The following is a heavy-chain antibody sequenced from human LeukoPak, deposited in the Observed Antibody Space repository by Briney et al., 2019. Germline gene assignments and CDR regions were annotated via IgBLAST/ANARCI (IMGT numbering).Heavy chain of an antibody. J-gene: IGHJ4*02. CDR3: ARDSDYHYYGSGSYYRVPFDY. Sequence: GGSLRLSRAASGITFSDYYMSWIRQAPGKGLEWVSYISSSGSTIYYADSVKGRFTISRDNAKNSLYLQMNSLRAEDTAVYYCARDSDYHYYGSGSYYRVPFDYWGQGTLVTVSS. CDR2: ISSSGSTI. D-gene: IGHD3-10*01. CDR1: GITFSDYY. V-gene: IGHV3-11*01.